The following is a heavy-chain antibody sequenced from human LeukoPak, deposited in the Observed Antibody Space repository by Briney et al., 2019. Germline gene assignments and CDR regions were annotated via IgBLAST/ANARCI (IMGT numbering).Heavy chain of an antibody. CDR2: INANTGVT. D-gene: IGHD1-26*01. J-gene: IGHJ4*02. CDR3: AISGNYFRPFDY. V-gene: IGHV1-2*02. CDR1: GYTFTGHY. Sequence: GASVKVSCKASGYTFTGHYMHWLRQAPGQGLEWMGWINANTGVTHYAVKFQGRVTMTRDTSTGTVYMELSSLKSEDTAVFYCAISGNYFRPFDYWGQGTLVSVSS.